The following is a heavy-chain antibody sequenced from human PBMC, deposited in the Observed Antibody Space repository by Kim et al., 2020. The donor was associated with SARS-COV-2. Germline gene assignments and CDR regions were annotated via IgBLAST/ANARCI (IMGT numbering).Heavy chain of an antibody. CDR3: AKDRPRSGTYYLES. CDR2: ISDGGTRT. V-gene: IGHV3-23*01. CDR1: GFTFSSQA. Sequence: GGSLRLSCVDSGFTFSSQAMSWVRQAPGKGLEWVSSISDGGTRTYYADSVKGRFTISRDNSKNTLYLQMNSLRVEDTALYYCAKDRPRSGTYYLESWGEGTVVTVSS. D-gene: IGHD1-26*01. J-gene: IGHJ4*02.